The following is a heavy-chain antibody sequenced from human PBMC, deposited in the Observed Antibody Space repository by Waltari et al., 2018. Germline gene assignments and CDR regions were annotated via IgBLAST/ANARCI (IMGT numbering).Heavy chain of an antibody. D-gene: IGHD6-19*01. J-gene: IGHJ4*02. V-gene: IGHV3-23*01. CDR2: ISGSGGST. CDR1: AFTFSSYS. Sequence: EVQLLESGGGLVQAGGSLRLSCAASAFTFSSYSMSWVRQAPGKGLEWVSAISGSGGSTYYADSVKGRFTISRDNSKNTLYLQMNSLRAEDTAVYYCAKDGESYSSGWYVDYWGQGTLVTVSS. CDR3: AKDGESYSSGWYVDY.